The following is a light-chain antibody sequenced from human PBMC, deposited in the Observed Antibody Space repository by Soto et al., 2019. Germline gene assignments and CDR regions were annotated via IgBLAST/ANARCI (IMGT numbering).Light chain of an antibody. CDR2: AAS. J-gene: IGKJ3*01. V-gene: IGKV1-27*01. CDR3: QKHNSAPFT. CDR1: QGISNY. Sequence: DIQMTQSPSSLSASVGDRVTITCRARQGISNYLAWYPQKPGKVPKLLIYAASTLQSGVPSRFSGSGSGTDFTLTISSLQPEDVATYFCQKHNSAPFTFGPGTKVDIK.